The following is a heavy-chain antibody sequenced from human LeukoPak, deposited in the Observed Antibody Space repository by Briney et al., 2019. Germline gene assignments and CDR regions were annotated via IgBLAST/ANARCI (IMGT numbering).Heavy chain of an antibody. J-gene: IGHJ4*02. CDR1: GGTFSSYA. CDR2: IIPILGIA. Sequence: SVKVSCKASGGTFSSYAISWVRQAPGQGLEWMGRIIPILGIANYAQKFQGRVTITADKSTSTAYMELSSLRSEDTAVYYCASWASSWSGRGGFDYWGQGTLVTVSS. CDR3: ASWASSWSGRGGFDY. D-gene: IGHD6-13*01. V-gene: IGHV1-69*04.